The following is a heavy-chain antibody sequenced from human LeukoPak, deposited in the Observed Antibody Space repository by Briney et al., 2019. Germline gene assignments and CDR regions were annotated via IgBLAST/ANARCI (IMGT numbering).Heavy chain of an antibody. D-gene: IGHD1-26*01. CDR1: GFTFSSYA. CDR2: ISYDGSNK. Sequence: GGSLRLSCAASGFTFSSYAMHWVRQAPGKGLEWVAVISYDGSNKCYADSVKGRFTISRDNSKNTLYLQMNSLRAEDTAVYYCARVLSGSNSEVDYWGQGTLVTVSS. J-gene: IGHJ4*02. V-gene: IGHV3-30-3*01. CDR3: ARVLSGSNSEVDY.